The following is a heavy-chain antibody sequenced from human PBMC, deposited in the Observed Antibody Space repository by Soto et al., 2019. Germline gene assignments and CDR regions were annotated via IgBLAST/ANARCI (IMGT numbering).Heavy chain of an antibody. V-gene: IGHV4-59*01. CDR1: GGSSSSYY. D-gene: IGHD3-3*01. J-gene: IGHJ6*03. CDR2: IYYSGST. Sequence: PSETLSLTCTVSGGSSSSYYWSWIRQPPGKGLEWIGYIYYSGSTNYNPSLKSRVTISVDTSKNQFSLKLSSVTAADTAVYYCARGLRFNYYYMDVWGKGTTVTVSS. CDR3: ARGLRFNYYYMDV.